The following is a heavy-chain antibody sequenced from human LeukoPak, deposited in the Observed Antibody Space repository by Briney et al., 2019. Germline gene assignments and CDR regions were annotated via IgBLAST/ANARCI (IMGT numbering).Heavy chain of an antibody. Sequence: PGGSLRLSCEGSGFTFARHALTWVRQAPGKGLEWVSTISGGGGSTHYADSVKGRFTISRDNSKDTVFLQMDNLRAEDTAIYYCAREGGYCTSNSCSDYFDYWGQGTLVTVSS. D-gene: IGHD2-2*01. V-gene: IGHV3-23*01. CDR3: AREGGYCTSNSCSDYFDY. CDR1: GFTFARHA. CDR2: ISGGGGST. J-gene: IGHJ4*02.